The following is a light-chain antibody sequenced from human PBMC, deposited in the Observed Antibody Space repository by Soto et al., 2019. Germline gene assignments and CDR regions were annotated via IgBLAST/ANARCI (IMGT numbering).Light chain of an antibody. CDR1: SSDVGSYNR. CDR2: EVS. Sequence: QSALTQPPSVSGSPGQSVTISCTGTSSDVGSYNRVSWYQQPPGTAPKLMIYEVSNRPSGVPDRFSGSKSGNTASLTISGLQAEDEADYYCNSYTSSSTDVFGPGTKVTVL. CDR3: NSYTSSSTDV. V-gene: IGLV2-18*02. J-gene: IGLJ1*01.